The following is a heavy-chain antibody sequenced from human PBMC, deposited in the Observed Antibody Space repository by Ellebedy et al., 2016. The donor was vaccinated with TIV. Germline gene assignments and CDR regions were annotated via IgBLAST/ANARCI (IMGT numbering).Heavy chain of an antibody. CDR3: ARDQWLGRAYYFDY. J-gene: IGHJ4*02. CDR2: VKQDGREE. D-gene: IGHD6-19*01. CDR1: GFTFSNYW. Sequence: GESLKISCEASGFTFSNYWMTWVRQAPGKGLEWVANVKQDGREENYVDSVTGRFSISRDNTKNSLYVQMNSLRPEDTAVYYCARDQWLGRAYYFDYWGQGTLVTVSS. V-gene: IGHV3-7*01.